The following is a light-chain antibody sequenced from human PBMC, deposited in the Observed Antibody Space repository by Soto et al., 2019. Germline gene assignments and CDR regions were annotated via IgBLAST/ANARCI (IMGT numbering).Light chain of an antibody. V-gene: IGKV3-20*01. J-gene: IGKJ1*01. Sequence: EIVFTQSPATLSLSPCEAATISCRATRSVSSYLAWYQQKPGQAPRLLIYDASSRPTDIPARFSGSGSGTDFTLTISRLEPEDFAVYYCQQYGSSGTFGQGTKVDI. CDR3: QQYGSSGT. CDR2: DAS. CDR1: RSVSSY.